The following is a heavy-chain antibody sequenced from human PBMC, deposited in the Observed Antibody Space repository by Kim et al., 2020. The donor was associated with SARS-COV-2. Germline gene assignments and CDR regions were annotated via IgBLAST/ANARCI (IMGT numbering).Heavy chain of an antibody. D-gene: IGHD3-10*01. CDR1: GFSLSTSGVG. CDR3: AHLGAPPIWFGELLWGDAFDI. J-gene: IGHJ3*02. V-gene: IGHV2-5*02. CDR2: IYWDDDK. Sequence: SGPTLVNPTQTLTLTCTFSGFSLSTSGVGVGWIRQPPGKALEWLALIYWDDDKRYSPSLKSRLTITKDTSKNQVVLTMTNMDPVDTATYYCAHLGAPPIWFGELLWGDAFDIWGQGTMVTVSS.